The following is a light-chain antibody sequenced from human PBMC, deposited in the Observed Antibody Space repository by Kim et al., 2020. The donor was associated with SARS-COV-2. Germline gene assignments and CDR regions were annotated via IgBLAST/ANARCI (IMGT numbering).Light chain of an antibody. J-gene: IGKJ2*01. CDR2: GAS. CDR1: QSVSSN. V-gene: IGKV3-15*01. CDR3: QQYNNWPYT. Sequence: SVPPGERATLSCRASQSVSSNLAWYQQKPGQAPRLLNYGASTRATGIPARFSGSGSGTEFTLTISSLQSEDFAVYYCQQYNNWPYTFGQGTKLEI.